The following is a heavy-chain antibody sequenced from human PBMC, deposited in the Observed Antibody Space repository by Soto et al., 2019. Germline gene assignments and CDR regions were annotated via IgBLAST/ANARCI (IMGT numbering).Heavy chain of an antibody. J-gene: IGHJ5*02. CDR1: GYIFSTYS. V-gene: IGHV1-18*04. D-gene: IGHD2-2*01. CDR2: VSPNSGKT. Sequence: QIQLVQSGSEVRMPGASVKVSCKASGYIFSTYSITWVRQAPGQGPEWMGWVSPNSGKTNYAQKIQDRVTMTADTSTSTAYMELRSLRSDDTAVYYCAREAFVVYARWFDPWGQGTLVTVSS. CDR3: AREAFVVYARWFDP.